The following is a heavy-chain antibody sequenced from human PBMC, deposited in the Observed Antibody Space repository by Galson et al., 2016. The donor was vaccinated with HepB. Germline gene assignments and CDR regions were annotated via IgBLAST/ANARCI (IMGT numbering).Heavy chain of an antibody. CDR2: ISSSSSYI. Sequence: SLRLSCAASGFTFSSYSMNWVRQAPGKGLEWVSSISSSSSYIYYADSVKGRFTISRDNAKNSLYLQMNSLRAEDTAVYYCAKSSSPLYYYYGMDVWGQGTTVTVSS. J-gene: IGHJ6*02. CDR3: AKSSSPLYYYYGMDV. D-gene: IGHD6-6*01. CDR1: GFTFSSYS. V-gene: IGHV3-21*01.